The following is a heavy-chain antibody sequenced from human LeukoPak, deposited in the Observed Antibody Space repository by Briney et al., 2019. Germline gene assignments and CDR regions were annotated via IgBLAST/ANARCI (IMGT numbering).Heavy chain of an antibody. Sequence: PGGSLRLSCAASGFTFSSYSVNWVRRAPGKGLEWVSYISSSSTIYYADSVKGRFTISRDNAKNSLYLQMNSLRADDTALYYCARSRGDFWGQGTLVTVSS. J-gene: IGHJ4*02. CDR2: ISSSSTI. V-gene: IGHV3-48*04. CDR1: GFTFSSYS. CDR3: ARSRGDF.